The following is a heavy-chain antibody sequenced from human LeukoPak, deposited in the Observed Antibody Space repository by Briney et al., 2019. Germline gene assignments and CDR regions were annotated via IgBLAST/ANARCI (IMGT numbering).Heavy chain of an antibody. D-gene: IGHD3-3*01. V-gene: IGHV3-30*02. CDR3: ARYDSDAFDI. CDR1: GFTFSSYG. J-gene: IGHJ3*02. Sequence: GGSLRLSCAASGFTFSSYGVHWVRQAPGKGLEWVAFIRYDGSNKYYADSVKGRFTISRDNSKNTLYLQMNSLRAEDTAVYYCARYDSDAFDIWGQGTMVTVSS. CDR2: IRYDGSNK.